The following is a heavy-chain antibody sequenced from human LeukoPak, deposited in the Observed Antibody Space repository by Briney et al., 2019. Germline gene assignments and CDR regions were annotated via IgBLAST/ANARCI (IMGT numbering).Heavy chain of an antibody. Sequence: HTGGSLRPSCAASGFTFSAYYMFWVRQAPGKGLVWVSSISPDATNSKYADFVEGRFTISRDNAKNTLYLQLNSLRVEDAAVYYCATGYRSAYSWDSWGQGTLVTVSS. V-gene: IGHV3-74*03. CDR2: ISPDATNS. CDR3: ATGYRSAYSWDS. D-gene: IGHD5-12*01. CDR1: GFTFSAYY. J-gene: IGHJ4*02.